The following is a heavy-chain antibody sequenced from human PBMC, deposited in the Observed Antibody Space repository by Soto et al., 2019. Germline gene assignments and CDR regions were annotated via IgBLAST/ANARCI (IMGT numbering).Heavy chain of an antibody. CDR2: INPNSSVT. CDR3: ARVLAVADTWLD. V-gene: IGHV1-2*06. CDR1: GYTFTGYY. Sequence: ASGQVCCKASGYTFTGYYMHWVRLAPGLGLGWMGRINPNSSVTTYAQKFQCRVTMTRDTSISTAYMELSRPGYDDTAVDYCARVLAVADTWLDWVQGTLFTDSS. D-gene: IGHD6-19*01. J-gene: IGHJ4*01.